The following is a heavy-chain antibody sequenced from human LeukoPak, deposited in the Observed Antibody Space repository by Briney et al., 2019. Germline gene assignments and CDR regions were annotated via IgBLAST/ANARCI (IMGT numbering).Heavy chain of an antibody. CDR2: IASDGSST. J-gene: IGHJ4*02. D-gene: IGHD1-26*01. CDR1: GFTFSSYA. Sequence: GGSLRLSCAASGFTFSSYAMSWVRQAPGKGLVWVSRIASDGSSTTYADSVKGRFSISRDNAKNTLYLQMNSLGVEDTAVYYCYLSGSFDYWGQGTLVIVSS. V-gene: IGHV3-74*01. CDR3: YLSGSFDY.